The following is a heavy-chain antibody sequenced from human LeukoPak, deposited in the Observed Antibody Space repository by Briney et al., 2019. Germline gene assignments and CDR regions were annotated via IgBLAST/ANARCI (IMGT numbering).Heavy chain of an antibody. Sequence: GESMHFSCKGSGYSFTSYWIGWVRQMPGKGLEWMGIIYPSDSDTRYSPSFKGHVTISADKSISTAYLQWTTLEASDTAIYYCARRTLGATYDYWGEATFVTVSS. D-gene: IGHD1-26*01. J-gene: IGHJ4*02. CDR1: GYSFTSYW. CDR3: ARRTLGATYDY. CDR2: IYPSDSDT. V-gene: IGHV5-51*01.